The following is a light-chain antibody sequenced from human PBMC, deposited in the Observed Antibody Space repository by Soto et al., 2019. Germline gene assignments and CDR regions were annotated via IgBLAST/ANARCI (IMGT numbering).Light chain of an antibody. CDR1: QSVSSSF. J-gene: IGKJ3*01. V-gene: IGKV3-20*01. CDR3: QQYGGSPIFT. Sequence: EIVLTQSPGTLSLSPGERATLSCRASQSVSSSFLAWYQQKPGQAPRLLIYGASNRATGVPDRFSVSGSGTDFTLTISRLEPEDFAVYFCQQYGGSPIFTFGPGTKVDIK. CDR2: GAS.